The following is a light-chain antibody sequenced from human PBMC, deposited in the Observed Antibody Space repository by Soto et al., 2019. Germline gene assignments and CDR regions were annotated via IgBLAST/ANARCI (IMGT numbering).Light chain of an antibody. V-gene: IGKV3D-15*01. CDR1: QSVSSN. CDR3: QQYNNWPLT. Sequence: EIVMTQSPATLSVSPGERATLSCRASQSVSSNLAWYQQKPGQAPRLLIYGASIMATGIPARFSGSGSGTEFTRTISSLQSEDFAVYYCQQYNNWPLTFGGGTKVEIK. J-gene: IGKJ4*01. CDR2: GAS.